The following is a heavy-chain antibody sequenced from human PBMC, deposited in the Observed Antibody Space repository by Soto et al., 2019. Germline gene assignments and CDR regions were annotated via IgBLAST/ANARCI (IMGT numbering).Heavy chain of an antibody. D-gene: IGHD1-20*01. Sequence: QVQLVQSGAEVKKPGASVKVSCMGSGYTFTRYAISWVRQAPGQGLEWMGWISGYSGDIDYAQKLQGSVTMTTDTSTTTAYMELRSLRSDDTAVYFCARGAGGYNWSPFDYWGQGTLVTVSS. CDR1: GYTFTRYA. V-gene: IGHV1-18*01. CDR3: ARGAGGYNWSPFDY. CDR2: ISGYSGDI. J-gene: IGHJ4*02.